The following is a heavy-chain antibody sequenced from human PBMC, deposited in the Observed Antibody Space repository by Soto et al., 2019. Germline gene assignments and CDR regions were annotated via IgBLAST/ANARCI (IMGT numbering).Heavy chain of an antibody. Sequence: QVQLVQSGAEVKKPGSSVKVSCKASGGTFSSYAISWVRQAPGQGLEWMGGIIPIFGTANYAQKFQGRVTITADKSTSTAYMELSSLRSEDTAVYYCARAPRAGDSSADGDWYFDLWGRGTLVTVSS. CDR1: GGTFSSYA. J-gene: IGHJ2*01. CDR2: IIPIFGTA. CDR3: ARAPRAGDSSADGDWYFDL. D-gene: IGHD3-22*01. V-gene: IGHV1-69*06.